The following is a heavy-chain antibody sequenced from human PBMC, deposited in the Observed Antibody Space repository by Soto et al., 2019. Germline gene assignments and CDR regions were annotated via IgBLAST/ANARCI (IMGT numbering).Heavy chain of an antibody. Sequence: PGGSLRLSCAASGFTFSSYAMHWVRQAPGKGLEWVAVISYDGSNKYYADSVKGRFTISRDNSKNTLYLQMNSLRAEDTAVYYCARDYAAGGAVAGIVDYWGQGTLVTVSS. CDR2: ISYDGSNK. CDR3: ARDYAAGGAVAGIVDY. D-gene: IGHD6-19*01. J-gene: IGHJ4*02. V-gene: IGHV3-30*01. CDR1: GFTFSSYA.